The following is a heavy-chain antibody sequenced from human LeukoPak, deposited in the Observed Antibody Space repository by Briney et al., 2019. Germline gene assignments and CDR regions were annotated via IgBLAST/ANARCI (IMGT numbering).Heavy chain of an antibody. D-gene: IGHD3-22*01. CDR2: INHSGST. V-gene: IGHV4-34*01. Sequence: SETLSLTCAVYGGSFSGYYWSWIRQPPGKGLEWIGEINHSGSTNYNPSLKSRVTISVDTSKNQFSLKLSSVTAADTAVYYCARDRFDYYYDSSGYLPFDLWGRGTLVTVSS. J-gene: IGHJ2*01. CDR3: ARDRFDYYYDSSGYLPFDL. CDR1: GGSFSGYY.